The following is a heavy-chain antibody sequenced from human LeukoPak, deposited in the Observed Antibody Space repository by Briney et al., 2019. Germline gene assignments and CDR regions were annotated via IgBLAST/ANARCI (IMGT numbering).Heavy chain of an antibody. CDR3: ARLFYYDSSGVYGMDV. J-gene: IGHJ6*02. Sequence: PGGSLRLSCAASGFTFSSYEMNWVRQAPGKGLGWVSYICSSGSTIYYADSVKGRFTISRDNAKNSLYLQMNSLRVEDTAVYYCARLFYYDSSGVYGMDVWGQGTTVTVSS. V-gene: IGHV3-48*03. CDR1: GFTFSSYE. CDR2: ICSSGSTI. D-gene: IGHD3-22*01.